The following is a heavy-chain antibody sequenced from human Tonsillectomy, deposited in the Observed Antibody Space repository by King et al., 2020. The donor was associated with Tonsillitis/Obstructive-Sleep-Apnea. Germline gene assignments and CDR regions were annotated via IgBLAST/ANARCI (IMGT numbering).Heavy chain of an antibody. J-gene: IGHJ6*02. Sequence: VQLVESGGGVVQPGRSLRLSCAASGFTLINYAMHWVRQAPGKGLEWVVFISYDGSHKYYADSVKGRFTISRDNSKNTLYLQMSSLRAEDTAMYYCARSPGMAAATINYYYGMDVWGQGTTVTVSS. CDR3: ARSPGMAAATINYYYGMDV. CDR1: GFTLINYA. V-gene: IGHV3-30*04. CDR2: ISYDGSHK. D-gene: IGHD6-13*01.